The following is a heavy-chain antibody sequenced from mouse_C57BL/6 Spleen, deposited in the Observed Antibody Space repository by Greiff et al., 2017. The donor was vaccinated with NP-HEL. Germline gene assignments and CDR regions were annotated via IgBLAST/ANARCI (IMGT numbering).Heavy chain of an antibody. Sequence: QVQLQQSGPELVKPGASVKISCKASGYAFSSSWMNWVKQRPGKGLEWIGRIYPGDGDTNYNGKFKGKATLTADKSSSTAYMQLSSLTSEDSAVYFCARGPQPTLGLDYWGQGTTLTVSS. V-gene: IGHV1-82*01. CDR3: ARGPQPTLGLDY. J-gene: IGHJ2*01. D-gene: IGHD3-1*01. CDR1: GYAFSSSW. CDR2: IYPGDGDT.